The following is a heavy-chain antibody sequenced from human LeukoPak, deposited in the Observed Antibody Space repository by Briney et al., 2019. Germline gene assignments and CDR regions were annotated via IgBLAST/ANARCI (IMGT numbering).Heavy chain of an antibody. CDR2: ISSSGSTI. J-gene: IGHJ4*02. CDR1: GFIFSSYD. D-gene: IGHD1-26*01. Sequence: PGGSVRLSCAASGFIFSSYDMNWVRQAPGKGLEWVSYISSSGSTIYYVDSVKGRFAISRDSAKNSLYLQMNSLRAEDTAVYYCAGGVPTTLWGQGTLVTVSS. CDR3: AGGVPTTL. V-gene: IGHV3-48*03.